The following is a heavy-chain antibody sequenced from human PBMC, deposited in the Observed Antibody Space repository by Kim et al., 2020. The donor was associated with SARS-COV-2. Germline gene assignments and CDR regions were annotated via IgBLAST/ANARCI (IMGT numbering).Heavy chain of an antibody. CDR2: IKQDGSEK. Sequence: GGSLRLSCAASGFTFSSYWMSWVRQAPGKGLEWVANIKQDGSEKYYVDSVKGRFTISRDNDKNSLYLQMNSLRAEDTAVYYCARGTDILTGYWFAFDYWGQGTLVTVSS. D-gene: IGHD3-9*01. CDR1: GFTFSSYW. CDR3: ARGTDILTGYWFAFDY. V-gene: IGHV3-7*01. J-gene: IGHJ4*02.